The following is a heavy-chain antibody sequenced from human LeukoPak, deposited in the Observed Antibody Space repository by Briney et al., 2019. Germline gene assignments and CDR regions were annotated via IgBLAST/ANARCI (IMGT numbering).Heavy chain of an antibody. D-gene: IGHD6-19*01. CDR3: ARDSSGYSSGWYSVEFDY. Sequence: GGSLRLSCAASGFTFSSYWMSWVRQAPGKGLEWVANIKQDGSEKYYVDSVKGRFTISRDNAKNSLYLQMNSLRAEDTAVYYCARDSSGYSSGWYSVEFDYWGQGTLVTVSS. V-gene: IGHV3-7*01. J-gene: IGHJ4*02. CDR2: IKQDGSEK. CDR1: GFTFSSYW.